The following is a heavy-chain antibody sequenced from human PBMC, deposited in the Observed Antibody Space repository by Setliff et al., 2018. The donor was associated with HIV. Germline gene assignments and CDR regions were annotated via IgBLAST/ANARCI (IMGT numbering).Heavy chain of an antibody. Sequence: PSETLSLTCAVYGGSFSGHYWTWIRQSPGKGLEWIGEINHSGSANYNSSLKRRVTISVDTSKNQFSLNLTSVTAADTAVYYCARVASYDFWSGYLHYFDYWGQGTPVTVSS. V-gene: IGHV4-34*01. CDR3: ARVASYDFWSGYLHYFDY. CDR2: INHSGSA. D-gene: IGHD3-3*01. J-gene: IGHJ4*02. CDR1: GGSFSGHY.